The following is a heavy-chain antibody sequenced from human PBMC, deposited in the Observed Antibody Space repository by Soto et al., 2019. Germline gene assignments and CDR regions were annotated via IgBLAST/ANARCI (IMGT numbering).Heavy chain of an antibody. V-gene: IGHV3-33*01. CDR3: AISVDGYKDYYYGMDV. Sequence: SLRLSCAASGFTFSSYGMHWVRQAPGKGLEWVAVIWYDGSNKYYADSVKGRFTISRDNSKNTLYLQTNSLRAEDTAVYYCAISVDGYKDYYYGMDVWGQGTTVTVSS. J-gene: IGHJ6*02. D-gene: IGHD5-12*01. CDR1: GFTFSSYG. CDR2: IWYDGSNK.